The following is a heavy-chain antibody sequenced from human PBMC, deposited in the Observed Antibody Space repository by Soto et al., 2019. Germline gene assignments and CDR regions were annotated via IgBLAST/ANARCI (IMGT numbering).Heavy chain of an antibody. Sequence: QLQLQESGSGLVKPSQTLSLTCAVSGGSIGSGGYSWSWIRQPPGKGLEWIGYIYHSGYTYCNPSLKSRVTISVDRSKNQFSLKLSSVTAADTAVYYCARAHYGDYGYGMDVWGQGTTVTVSS. V-gene: IGHV4-30-2*01. D-gene: IGHD4-17*01. J-gene: IGHJ6*02. CDR3: ARAHYGDYGYGMDV. CDR2: IYHSGYT. CDR1: GGSIGSGGYS.